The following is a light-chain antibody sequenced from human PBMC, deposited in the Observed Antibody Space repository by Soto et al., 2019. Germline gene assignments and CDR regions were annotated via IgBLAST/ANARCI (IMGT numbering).Light chain of an antibody. CDR2: GAS. CDR1: QSVSSN. Sequence: EIVMTQSPATLSVSPGERATLSCRASQSVSSNLAWYQQKPGQAPRILIYGASTRAPGIPAWFSGSGSGTEFTLTISSLQSEDFAVYYCQQYNNWWTFGQGTKVEIK. V-gene: IGKV3-15*01. J-gene: IGKJ1*01. CDR3: QQYNNWWT.